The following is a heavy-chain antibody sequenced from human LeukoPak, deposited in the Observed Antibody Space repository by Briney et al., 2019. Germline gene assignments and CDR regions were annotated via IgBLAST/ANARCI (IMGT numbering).Heavy chain of an antibody. D-gene: IGHD6-13*01. Sequence: ASVKVSCKASGGTFSSYAISWVRQAPGQGLEWMGGIIPIFGTANYAQKFQGRVTITADESTSTAYMELSSLRSEDTAVYYCAREGYSSSWYSRHGMDVWGQGTTVTVSS. J-gene: IGHJ6*02. CDR1: GGTFSSYA. V-gene: IGHV1-69*13. CDR2: IIPIFGTA. CDR3: AREGYSSSWYSRHGMDV.